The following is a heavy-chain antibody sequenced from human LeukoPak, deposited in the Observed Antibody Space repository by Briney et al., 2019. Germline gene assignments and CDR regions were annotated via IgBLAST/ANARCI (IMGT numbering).Heavy chain of an antibody. Sequence: SETLSLTCAVYGGSFSGYYWSWIRQPPGKGLEWIGEINHSGSTSYNPSLKSRVTISVDTSKNQFSLKLSSVTAADTAVYYCARKRGEYSSSSPTRINWFDPWGQGTLVTVSS. J-gene: IGHJ5*02. CDR2: INHSGST. V-gene: IGHV4-34*01. D-gene: IGHD6-6*01. CDR3: ARKRGEYSSSSPTRINWFDP. CDR1: GGSFSGYY.